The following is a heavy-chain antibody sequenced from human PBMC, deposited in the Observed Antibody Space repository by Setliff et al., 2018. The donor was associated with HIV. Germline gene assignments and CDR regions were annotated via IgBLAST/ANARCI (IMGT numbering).Heavy chain of an antibody. V-gene: IGHV1-2*02. Sequence: ASVKVSCKASGYTFAAYYIHWLRQAPGQGLEWMGWINPGSGDTNYAQKFQGRVTMTSDTSTRTVYMELSSLTSDDTAVYFCARDDHGDPFDYWGQGTLVTVSS. D-gene: IGHD4-17*01. CDR3: ARDDHGDPFDY. CDR1: GYTFAAYY. J-gene: IGHJ4*02. CDR2: INPGSGDT.